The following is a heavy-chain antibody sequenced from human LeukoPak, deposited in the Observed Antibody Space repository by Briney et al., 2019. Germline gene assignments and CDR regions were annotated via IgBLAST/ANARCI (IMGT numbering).Heavy chain of an antibody. CDR3: ARRSSSSWYYYYGMDV. V-gene: IGHV5-51*01. Sequence: GESLKISCKGSGYSFTSYWIGWVRQMPGKGLEWMGIIYPGDSDTRYSPSFQGQVTISADKSISTAYLQWSSLKASDTAMYYCARRSSSSWYYYYGMDVWGQGTTVTVSS. CDR1: GYSFTSYW. D-gene: IGHD6-6*01. J-gene: IGHJ6*02. CDR2: IYPGDSDT.